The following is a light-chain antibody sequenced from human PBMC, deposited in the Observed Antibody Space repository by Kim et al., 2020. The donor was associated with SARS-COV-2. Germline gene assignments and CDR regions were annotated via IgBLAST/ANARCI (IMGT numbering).Light chain of an antibody. CDR1: NVRSYY. V-gene: IGLV3-19*01. CDR3: NSRDSSGNHVV. Sequence: AWGQTVRCTCQGDNVRSYYASWYQQKPVQAPVLVIYGKNNRPSGIPDRFSGSSSGNTASLTITGAQAEDEADYYCNSRDSSGNHVVFGGGTQLTVL. J-gene: IGLJ2*01. CDR2: GKN.